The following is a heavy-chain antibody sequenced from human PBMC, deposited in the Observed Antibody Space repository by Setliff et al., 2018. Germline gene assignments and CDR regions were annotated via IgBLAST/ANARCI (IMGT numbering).Heavy chain of an antibody. Sequence: SETLSLTCTVSGGSVNSRYWSWIRQSPGKGLEWIGSAYYSGSTYYNPSLESRVTISLDTSKNQFSLKLSSVTAADTAVYYCARGLESEDYFYYMDVWGKGNTVTVSS. CDR2: AYYSGST. CDR1: GGSVNSRY. CDR3: ARGLESEDYFYYMDV. J-gene: IGHJ6*03. D-gene: IGHD3-16*01. V-gene: IGHV4-59*02.